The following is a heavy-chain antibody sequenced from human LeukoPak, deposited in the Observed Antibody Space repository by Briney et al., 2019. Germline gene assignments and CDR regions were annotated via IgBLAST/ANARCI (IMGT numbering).Heavy chain of an antibody. V-gene: IGHV3-66*01. CDR2: IYSGGST. D-gene: IGHD2-21*02. Sequence: PGGSLRLSCAASGFTVSSSYTSWVRQAPGKGLEWVSVIYSGGSTYYADSVKGRFTISRDNAKNSLYLQMNSLSDEDTAVFYCARGPPEAYCGGDCYWYLDYWGQGTLVTVSS. J-gene: IGHJ4*02. CDR3: ARGPPEAYCGGDCYWYLDY. CDR1: GFTVSSSY.